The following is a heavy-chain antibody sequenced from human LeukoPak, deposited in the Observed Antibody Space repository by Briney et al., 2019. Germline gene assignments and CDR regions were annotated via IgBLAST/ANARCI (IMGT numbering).Heavy chain of an antibody. J-gene: IGHJ4*02. V-gene: IGHV3-33*06. CDR1: GFTFSNYG. Sequence: PGRSLRLSCAASGFTFSNYGMHWVRQAPGKGLEWVAVIWSAGSNKYYADSVKGRFTISRDNSKNTLFLQMNSLRAEDTAVYYCAKDVGAASTFDYWGQGTLVTVSS. D-gene: IGHD1-26*01. CDR3: AKDVGAASTFDY. CDR2: IWSAGSNK.